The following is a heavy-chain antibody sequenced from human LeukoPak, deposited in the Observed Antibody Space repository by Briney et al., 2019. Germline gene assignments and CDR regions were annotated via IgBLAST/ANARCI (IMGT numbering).Heavy chain of an antibody. CDR2: ISGSGGST. Sequence: GGSLRLSCAASGFTFSSYAMSWVRQAPGKGLEWVSAISGSGGSTYYADSVKGRFTISRDNSKNTLYLQMNSPRAEDTAVYYCAKDQFGMITFGGVIDYWGQGTLVTVSS. CDR1: GFTFSSYA. D-gene: IGHD3-16*02. V-gene: IGHV3-23*01. CDR3: AKDQFGMITFGGVIDY. J-gene: IGHJ4*02.